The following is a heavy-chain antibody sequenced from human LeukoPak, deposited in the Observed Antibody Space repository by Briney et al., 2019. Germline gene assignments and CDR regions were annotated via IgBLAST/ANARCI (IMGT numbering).Heavy chain of an antibody. J-gene: IGHJ3*02. Sequence: GGSLRLSCAASGFTFSSYVMSWVRQAPGKGLEWVSAISGSGGSTYYADSVKGRFTISRDNSKNTLYLQMNSLRAEDTAVYYCAKDRIQLWLKGSRDAFDIWGQGTMVTVSS. CDR1: GFTFSSYV. CDR2: ISGSGGST. CDR3: AKDRIQLWLKGSRDAFDI. V-gene: IGHV3-23*01. D-gene: IGHD5-18*01.